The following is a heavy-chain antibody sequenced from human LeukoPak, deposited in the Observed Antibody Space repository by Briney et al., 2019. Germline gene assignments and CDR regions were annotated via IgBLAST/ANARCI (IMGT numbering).Heavy chain of an antibody. Sequence: ASVKVSCKASGYTFTDYYMHWVRQAPGQGLEWMGWINPNSSDTNYAQKFQGRVTMTRDTSITTAFMELSRLRSDDTAVYYCARDRGRGWDFFDYWGQGTLVTVSS. V-gene: IGHV1-2*02. J-gene: IGHJ4*02. CDR1: GYTFTDYY. CDR3: ARDRGRGWDFFDY. D-gene: IGHD6-19*01. CDR2: INPNSSDT.